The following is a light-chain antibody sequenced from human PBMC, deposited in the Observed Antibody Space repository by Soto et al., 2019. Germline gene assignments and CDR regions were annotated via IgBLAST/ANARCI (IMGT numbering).Light chain of an antibody. CDR1: SSDVGSYNL. CDR3: CSYAGSSTGV. Sequence: QSALTQPASVSGSPGQSITISCTGTSSDVGSYNLVSWYQQHPGKAPKLMIYEVSKRPSGVSNRFAGSKSGNTASLTISRLQAEDDADYYCCSYAGSSTGVFGGGTKVTVL. V-gene: IGLV2-23*02. CDR2: EVS. J-gene: IGLJ3*02.